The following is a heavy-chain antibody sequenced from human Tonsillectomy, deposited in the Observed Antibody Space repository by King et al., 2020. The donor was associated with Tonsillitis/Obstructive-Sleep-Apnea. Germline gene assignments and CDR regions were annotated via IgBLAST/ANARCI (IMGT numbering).Heavy chain of an antibody. CDR3: ARGDIVGTIGSPSNACDI. CDR1: GYTFTSYY. D-gene: IGHD5-12*01. J-gene: IGHJ3*02. CDR2: INPSGGST. Sequence: QLVQSGAAVKKPGASVKVSCKASGYTFTSYYMHWVRQDPAQGREWMGVINPSGGSTSYAQKFQGRVTMTRDTATSKVYLALSSLSSEDTAVDYCARGDIVGTIGSPSNACDIWGRGTRVTVSS. V-gene: IGHV1-46*01.